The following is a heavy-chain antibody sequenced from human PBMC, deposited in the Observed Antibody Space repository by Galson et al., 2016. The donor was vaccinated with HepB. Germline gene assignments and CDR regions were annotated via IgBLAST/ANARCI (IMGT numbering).Heavy chain of an antibody. V-gene: IGHV4-30-2*01. CDR3: ARLEDGDYLFDS. CDR2: TYPSGST. D-gene: IGHD4-17*01. J-gene: IGHJ4*02. Sequence: TLSLTCAVSGDSINSGGYCWSWIRQPPGKGLEWIGYTYPSGSTYYNPSLKSRVTISVDRSKNQFSLNLSSVTAADTAVYYCARLEDGDYLFDSWGRGTLVTVSS. CDR1: GDSINSGGYC.